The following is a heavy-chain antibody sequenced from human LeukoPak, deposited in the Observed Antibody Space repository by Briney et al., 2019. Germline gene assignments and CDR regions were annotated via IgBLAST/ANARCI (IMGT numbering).Heavy chain of an antibody. CDR2: ISSSGSTI. CDR1: GFTFSSYE. CDR3: ARERAMVIQYFDY. D-gene: IGHD5-18*01. J-gene: IGHJ4*02. Sequence: PGGSLRLSCAASGFTFSSYEMNWVRQAPGKGLEWVSYISSSGSTIYYADSVKGRFTISRDNAKNSLYLQMNSLRAEDTAVYYCARERAMVIQYFDYWGQGTLVTVSS. V-gene: IGHV3-48*03.